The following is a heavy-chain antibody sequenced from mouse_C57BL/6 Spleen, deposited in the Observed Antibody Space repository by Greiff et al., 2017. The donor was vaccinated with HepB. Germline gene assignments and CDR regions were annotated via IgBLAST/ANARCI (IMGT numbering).Heavy chain of an antibody. CDR2: IDPSDSYT. V-gene: IGHV1-69*01. D-gene: IGHD3-2*02. Sequence: QVQLKQPGAELVMPGASVKLSCKASGYTFTSYWMHWVKQRPGQGLEWIGEIDPSDSYTNYNQKFKGKSTLTVDKSSSTAYMQLSSLTSEDSAVYYCARSDSSGYGGVDYWGQGTTLTVSS. CDR3: ARSDSSGYGGVDY. CDR1: GYTFTSYW. J-gene: IGHJ2*01.